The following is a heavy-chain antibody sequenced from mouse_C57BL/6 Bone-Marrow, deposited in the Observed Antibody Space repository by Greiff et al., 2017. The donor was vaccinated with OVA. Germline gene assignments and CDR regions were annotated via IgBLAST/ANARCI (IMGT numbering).Heavy chain of an antibody. J-gene: IGHJ2*01. CDR3: ARGDYYGSSLFDY. CDR2: INPNTGGT. V-gene: IGHV1-18*01. D-gene: IGHD1-1*01. CDR1: GYTFTDYN. Sequence: SGPELVKPGASVKLPCKASGYTFTDYNMDWVKQSHGQSLEWIGDINPNTGGTIYNQKFKGKATLTVDKSSSTAYMELRSLTSEDTAVYDCARGDYYGSSLFDYWGQGTTLTVSS.